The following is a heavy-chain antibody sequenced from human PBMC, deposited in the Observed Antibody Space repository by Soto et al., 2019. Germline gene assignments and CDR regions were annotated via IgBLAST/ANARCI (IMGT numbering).Heavy chain of an antibody. Sequence: GESLKISCNGSGYSFTGYWISWVRQMPWKGLEWMGTIDPSDSYTNYSPSFQGHVTISADKSISTAYLQWSSLKASDTAMYYCARRTTADGIFDYWGQGTLVTVSS. D-gene: IGHD6-13*01. J-gene: IGHJ4*02. CDR1: GYSFTGYW. CDR2: IDPSDSYT. CDR3: ARRTTADGIFDY. V-gene: IGHV5-10-1*01.